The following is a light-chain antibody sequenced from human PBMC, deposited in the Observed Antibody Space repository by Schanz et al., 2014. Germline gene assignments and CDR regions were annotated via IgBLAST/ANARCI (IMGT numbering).Light chain of an antibody. V-gene: IGLV2-14*01. CDR2: DVS. CDR1: SSDVGGYNY. J-gene: IGLJ2*01. CDR3: SSYTSSTTLI. Sequence: QSVLTQPRSVSGSPGQSVTISCTGTSSDVGGYNYVSWYQQHPGKAPKLMIYDVSNRPSGVSNRFSGSKSGSTASLTISGLQADDEADYYCSSYTSSTTLIFGGGTKLTVL.